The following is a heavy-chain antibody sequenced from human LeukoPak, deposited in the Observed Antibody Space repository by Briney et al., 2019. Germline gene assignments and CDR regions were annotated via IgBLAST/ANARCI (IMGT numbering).Heavy chain of an antibody. Sequence: GESLKISCKGSGYSFTNYWIGWVRQMPGKGLELMGVIYPGDSATRYSPSFQGQVAISVDKSIRTAYLQWSSLKASDIAMYYCARLPYCGGDCYPNWFDTWGQGTLVTVSS. CDR3: ARLPYCGGDCYPNWFDT. V-gene: IGHV5-51*01. CDR1: GYSFTNYW. J-gene: IGHJ5*02. CDR2: IYPGDSAT. D-gene: IGHD2-21*02.